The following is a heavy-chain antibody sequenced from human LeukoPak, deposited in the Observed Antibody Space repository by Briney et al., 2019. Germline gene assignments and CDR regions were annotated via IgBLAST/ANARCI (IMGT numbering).Heavy chain of an antibody. V-gene: IGHV3-20*04. CDR3: ARVDRGYYYASYDS. CDR2: INWNGGST. Sequence: GGSVSLSCGASGYIYDDYDMHWVRQAPGKGLEWVSGINWNGGSTGYADTLQGGFTIPRDNAKNSLYVQMNSLRAEDTAVYYCARVDRGYYYASYDSWGQGTLVTVSS. D-gene: IGHD5-18*01. CDR1: GYIYDDYD. J-gene: IGHJ5*01.